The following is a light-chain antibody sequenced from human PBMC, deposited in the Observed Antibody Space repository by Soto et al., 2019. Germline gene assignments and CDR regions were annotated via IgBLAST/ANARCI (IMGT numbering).Light chain of an antibody. CDR2: KAS. J-gene: IGKJ1*01. Sequence: DIQMTQSPSTLSASVGDRVTITCRASQSVSRWLAWYKQRPGEAPKLLIYKASNLESGVSSRFSGSGSGTEFTLTISSLQPDDSATYYCQQYDVYSPRMFGQGTKVEIK. V-gene: IGKV1-5*03. CDR3: QQYDVYSPRM. CDR1: QSVSRW.